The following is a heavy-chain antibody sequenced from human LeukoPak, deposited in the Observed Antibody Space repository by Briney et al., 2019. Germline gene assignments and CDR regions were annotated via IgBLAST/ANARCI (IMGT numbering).Heavy chain of an antibody. D-gene: IGHD2-2*01. V-gene: IGHV4-34*01. CDR3: ASGKMRGYCSSTSCPRLGYFDY. J-gene: IGHJ4*02. CDR2: INHSGST. CDR1: GGSFSGYY. Sequence: SETLSLTCAVYGGSFSGYYWSWIRQPPGKGLEWIGEINHSGSTNYNPPLKSRVTISVDTSKNQFSLKLSSVTAADTAVYYCASGKMRGYCSSTSCPRLGYFDYWGQGTLVTVSS.